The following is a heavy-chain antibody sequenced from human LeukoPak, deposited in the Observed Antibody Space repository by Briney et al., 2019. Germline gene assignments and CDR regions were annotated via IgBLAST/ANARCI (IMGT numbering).Heavy chain of an antibody. D-gene: IGHD3-3*01. CDR1: GVSISGHY. J-gene: IGHJ5*02. CDR3: ARLRFLEWLFPWFDP. Sequence: PSETLSLTCSVSGVSISGHYWSWIRQPPGKGLEWIGNIYSSGNTNYNPSLKSRVTISVDTSKNRFSLKLSSVTAADTAVYYCARLRFLEWLFPWFDPWGQGTLVTVSS. V-gene: IGHV4-59*08. CDR2: IYSSGNT.